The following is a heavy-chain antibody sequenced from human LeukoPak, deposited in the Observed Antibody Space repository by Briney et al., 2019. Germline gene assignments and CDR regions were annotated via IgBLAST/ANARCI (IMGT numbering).Heavy chain of an antibody. V-gene: IGHV3-23*01. Sequence: PAGGSLRLSCAASGFTFSSYAMSWVRQAPGKGLEWVSAISGSGGSTYYADSVKGRFTISRDNSKNTLYLQMNSLRAEDTAVYYRAKGVGATELGFDYWGQGTLVTVSS. J-gene: IGHJ4*02. CDR2: ISGSGGST. CDR3: AKGVGATELGFDY. CDR1: GFTFSSYA. D-gene: IGHD1-26*01.